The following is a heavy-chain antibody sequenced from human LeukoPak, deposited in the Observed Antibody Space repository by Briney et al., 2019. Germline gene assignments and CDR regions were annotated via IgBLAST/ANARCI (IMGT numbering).Heavy chain of an antibody. CDR1: GGSISSYY. CDR3: ARRGRSGGSTNAFDI. CDR2: VYYYGST. V-gene: IGHV4-59*08. J-gene: IGHJ3*02. D-gene: IGHD2-15*01. Sequence: PSETLSLTCTVSGGSISSYYWNWIRQPPGKGLEWIGYVYYYGSTNYNPSLKSRVTISVDTSKNQFSLKLSSVTAADTAVYYCARRGRSGGSTNAFDIWGQGTMVTVSS.